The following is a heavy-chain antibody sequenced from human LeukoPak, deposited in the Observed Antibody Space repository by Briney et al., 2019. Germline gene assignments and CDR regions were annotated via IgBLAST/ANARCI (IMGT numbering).Heavy chain of an antibody. V-gene: IGHV4-61*02. D-gene: IGHD3-10*01. CDR3: ASTYYGSGSADY. J-gene: IGHJ4*02. CDR1: GGSISSGSYY. Sequence: SQTLSLTCTVSGGSISSGSYYWSWIRQPAGKGLEWIGRIYTSGSTNYNPSLKSRVTISVDTSKNQFSLKLSSMTAADTAVYYCASTYYGSGSADYWGQGTLVTVSS. CDR2: IYTSGST.